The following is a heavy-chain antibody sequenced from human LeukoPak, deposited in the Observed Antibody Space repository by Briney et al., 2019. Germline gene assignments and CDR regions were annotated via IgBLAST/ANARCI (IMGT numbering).Heavy chain of an antibody. CDR3: ARDNGRYALDY. V-gene: IGHV3-7*01. CDR2: IKQDGSAK. Sequence: PGGSLRLSCAASGFTFSSYWMAWVRQAPGKGPEWVANIKQDGSAKYYVDSVKGRFTISRDTATNSLYLQMSSLRAEDTAMYYRARDNGRYALDYWGQGTLVTVSS. CDR1: GFTFSSYW. J-gene: IGHJ4*02. D-gene: IGHD1-26*01.